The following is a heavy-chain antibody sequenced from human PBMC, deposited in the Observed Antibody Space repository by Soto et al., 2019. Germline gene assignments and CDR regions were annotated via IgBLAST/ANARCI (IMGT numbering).Heavy chain of an antibody. CDR3: ARRPSYDNSMDV. Sequence: QVQLQESGPGLVKPSGTLSLTCAVSGGSISSSNWWSWVRQPPGKGLEWIGEIYHSGSTNYNPSLKSRVTISVEKSKNQFSLKMSSVTAADTAVYSCARRPSYDNSMDVWGQGTTVTVSS. CDR2: IYHSGST. CDR1: GGSISSSNW. J-gene: IGHJ6*01. V-gene: IGHV4-4*02.